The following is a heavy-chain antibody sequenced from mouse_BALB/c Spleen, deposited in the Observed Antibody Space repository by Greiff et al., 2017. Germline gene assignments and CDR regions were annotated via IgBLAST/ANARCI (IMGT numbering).Heavy chain of an antibody. Sequence: EVQGVESGGGLVKPGGSLKLSCAASGFTFSDYYMYWVRQTPEKRLEWVATISDGGSYTYYPDSVKGRITISRDNAKNNLYLQMSSLKSEDTAMYYCARDGNYYGSWFAYWGQGTLVTVSA. CDR1: GFTFSDYY. D-gene: IGHD1-1*02. CDR2: ISDGGSYT. J-gene: IGHJ3*01. CDR3: ARDGNYYGSWFAY. V-gene: IGHV5-4*02.